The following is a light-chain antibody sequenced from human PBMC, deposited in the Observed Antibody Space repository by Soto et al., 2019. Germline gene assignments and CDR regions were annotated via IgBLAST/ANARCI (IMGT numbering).Light chain of an antibody. Sequence: QAVVTQPPSASGTPGQRVTISCSGSSSNIGSNYVYWYQQLPGPAPKLLIYRNNQRPSGVPDRFSGSKSGTSASLAISGLRSEDEADYYCAAWDDSLSGVVFGGGTKVTVL. CDR3: AAWDDSLSGVV. CDR1: SSNIGSNY. J-gene: IGLJ2*01. CDR2: RNN. V-gene: IGLV1-47*01.